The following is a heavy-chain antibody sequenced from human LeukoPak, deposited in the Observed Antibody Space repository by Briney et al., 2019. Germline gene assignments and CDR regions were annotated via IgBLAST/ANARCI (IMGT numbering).Heavy chain of an antibody. J-gene: IGHJ4*02. CDR1: GSDSGFTFSSAW. CDR3: TTLASGNYGLDY. V-gene: IGHV3-15*01. CDR2: IKSRTSGGTT. D-gene: IGHD1-26*01. Sequence: PGGSLKLSCAASGSDSGFTFSSAWMSWVPQAPGKGLEWVGRIKSRTSGGTTDYAAPVKGRLTISRDDSQNTVYLQMNSLKGEDTAVYYCTTLASGNYGLDYRGQGTLVTVSS.